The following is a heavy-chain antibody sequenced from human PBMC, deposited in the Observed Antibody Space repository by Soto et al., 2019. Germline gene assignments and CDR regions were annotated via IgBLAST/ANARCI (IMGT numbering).Heavy chain of an antibody. CDR3: AKDTMIRGVRSY. D-gene: IGHD3-10*01. CDR2: ISYDGSNK. J-gene: IGHJ4*02. V-gene: IGHV3-30-3*01. Sequence: PGGSLRLSCAASGFTFSSYAMHWVRQAPGKGLEWVAVISYDGSNKYYADSVKGRFTISRDNSKNTLYLQMNSLRAEDTAVYYCAKDTMIRGVRSYCGQGTMGTVSA. CDR1: GFTFSSYA.